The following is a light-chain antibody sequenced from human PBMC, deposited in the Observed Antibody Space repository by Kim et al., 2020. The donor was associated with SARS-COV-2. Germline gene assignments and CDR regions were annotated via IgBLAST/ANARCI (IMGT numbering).Light chain of an antibody. CDR2: DVS. CDR3: SSYTSSSTLV. J-gene: IGLJ3*02. CDR1: SSDVGGYNY. Sequence: GQSIPISCTGTSSDVGGYNYVSWYQQHPGKAPKLMIYDVSNRPSGVSNRFSGSKSGNTASLTISGLQAEDEADYYCSSYTSSSTLVFGGGTKVTVL. V-gene: IGLV2-14*03.